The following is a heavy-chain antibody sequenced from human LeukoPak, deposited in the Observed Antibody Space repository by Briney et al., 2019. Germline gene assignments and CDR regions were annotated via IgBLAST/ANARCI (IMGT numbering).Heavy chain of an antibody. V-gene: IGHV4-34*01. J-gene: IGHJ4*02. D-gene: IGHD2-2*01. CDR2: TNISGRT. Sequence: PSESLSLTCAVYGGSFSGYYWGWVRPPPGKGPGWIGETNISGRTNTTPPPKSRVTISVDTSKKQFSLKLSSVTAADTAVYYCASGGRLGYCSSTSCYRNYKFDYWGQGTLVTVSS. CDR3: ASGGRLGYCSSTSCYRNYKFDY. CDR1: GGSFSGYY.